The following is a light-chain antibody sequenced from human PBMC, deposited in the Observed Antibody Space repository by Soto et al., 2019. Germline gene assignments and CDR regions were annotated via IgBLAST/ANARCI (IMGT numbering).Light chain of an antibody. J-gene: IGKJ1*01. CDR2: GAS. CDR1: QSVSTN. V-gene: IGKV3-15*01. CDR3: QQYGSSGT. Sequence: EIVMTQSPATLSVSPGERATLSCRAGQSVSTNLAWYQQKPGQAPRLLIYGASTRATGIPARFSGSGSGTKFTLTISRLEPEDFAVYYCQQYGSSGTFGQGTKVDIK.